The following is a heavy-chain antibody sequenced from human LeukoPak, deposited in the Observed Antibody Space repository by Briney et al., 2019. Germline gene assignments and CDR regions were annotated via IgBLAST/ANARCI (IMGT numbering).Heavy chain of an antibody. V-gene: IGHV4-59*08. CDR3: ARSDSFWYSSGWFDY. D-gene: IGHD6-19*01. Sequence: SETLSLTCTVSGGSISSHHWSWIRQPPGKGLEWIGYIYYSGSTNYKPSLKSRVTISVDTSKNQFSLKLTSVTAADTAVYYCARSDSFWYSSGWFDYWGQGTLVTVSS. CDR2: IYYSGST. J-gene: IGHJ4*02. CDR1: GGSISSHH.